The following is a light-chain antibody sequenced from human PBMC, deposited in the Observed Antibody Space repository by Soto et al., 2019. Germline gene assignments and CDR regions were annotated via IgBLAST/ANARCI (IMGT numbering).Light chain of an antibody. V-gene: IGKV3-20*01. CDR3: QQYGSSPYT. Sequence: EIVLTQSPGTLSLSPGERATLSCRASQSVSSSYLAWYQQKPGQAPRLLIYVASSRDTGIPDRFSGSGSGTDFTLTISRLEPEDFAVYYCQQYGSSPYTVGQGTKLEIK. CDR1: QSVSSSY. J-gene: IGKJ2*01. CDR2: VAS.